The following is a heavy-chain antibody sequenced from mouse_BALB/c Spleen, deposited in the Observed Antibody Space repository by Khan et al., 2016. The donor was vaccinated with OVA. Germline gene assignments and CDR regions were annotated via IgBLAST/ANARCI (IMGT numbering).Heavy chain of an antibody. CDR1: GFNIKDIY. CDR2: IDPANGNT. Sequence: VQLKQSGAELVKPGASVKLSCTASGFNIKDIYMHWVKQRPEQGLEWIGRIDPANGNTKYDPKLQGKATVTADTSSNTAYLQLSSLTSEDTAVYYCVSPNWFAYWGQGTLVTVSA. J-gene: IGHJ3*01. V-gene: IGHV14-3*02. CDR3: VSPNWFAY.